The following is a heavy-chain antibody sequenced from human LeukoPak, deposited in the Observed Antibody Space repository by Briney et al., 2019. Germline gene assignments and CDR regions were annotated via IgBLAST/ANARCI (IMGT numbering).Heavy chain of an antibody. Sequence: SGTLSLTCAVYGGSFSGCYWSWIRQPPGKGLEWIGEINHSGSTNYNPSLKSRVTISVDTSKNQFSLKLSSVTAADTAVYYCASGGTTVTIDYWGQGTLVTVSS. CDR3: ASGGTTVTIDY. CDR1: GGSFSGCY. D-gene: IGHD4-17*01. J-gene: IGHJ4*02. V-gene: IGHV4-34*01. CDR2: INHSGST.